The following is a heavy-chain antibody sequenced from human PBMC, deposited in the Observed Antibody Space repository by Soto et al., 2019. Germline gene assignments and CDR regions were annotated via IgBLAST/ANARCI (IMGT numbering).Heavy chain of an antibody. Sequence: GASVKVSCKASGYNFRTYSMHWVRQAPGQRPEWMGWIYPGNANTQYSQKFQGRVTITRDTSASTVYMELSGLTSEDTAVYFCARDDGTTWRLDCWGQGTLVTVSS. CDR1: GYNFRTYS. J-gene: IGHJ4*02. V-gene: IGHV1-3*01. CDR3: ARDDGTTWRLDC. CDR2: IYPGNANT.